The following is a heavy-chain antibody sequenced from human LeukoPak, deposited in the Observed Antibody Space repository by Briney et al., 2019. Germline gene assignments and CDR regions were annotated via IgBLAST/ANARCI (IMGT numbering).Heavy chain of an antibody. Sequence: PSETLSLTCTVSGGSISSYYWSWIRQPAGKGLEWIGYIYYSGSTNYNPSLKSRVTISVDTSKNQFSLKLSSVTAADTAVYYCARGGPYYYDSSGYLIENWGQGTLVTVSS. V-gene: IGHV4-59*01. J-gene: IGHJ4*02. CDR2: IYYSGST. CDR1: GGSISSYY. D-gene: IGHD3-22*01. CDR3: ARGGPYYYDSSGYLIEN.